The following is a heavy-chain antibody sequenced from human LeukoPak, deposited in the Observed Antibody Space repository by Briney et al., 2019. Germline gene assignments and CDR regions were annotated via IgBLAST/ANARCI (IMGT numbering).Heavy chain of an antibody. D-gene: IGHD2-15*01. CDR3: ARGLRGGVY. J-gene: IGHJ4*02. Sequence: SEALSLTCALPGYSISSGYYWGGTRPPPGKGLEWIGSIYHSGSTYYNPSLKSRVTISVDTSKNQFSLKLSSVTAADTAVYYCARGLRGGVYWGQGALVTVSS. CDR1: GYSISSGYY. V-gene: IGHV4-38-2*01. CDR2: IYHSGST.